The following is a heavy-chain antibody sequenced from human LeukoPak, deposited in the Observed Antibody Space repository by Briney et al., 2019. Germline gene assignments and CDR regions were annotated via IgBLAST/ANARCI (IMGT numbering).Heavy chain of an antibody. D-gene: IGHD3-22*01. CDR1: GGSISSSPYY. CDR2: IYYSGTT. CDR3: ASGHYDSSGYVDDY. V-gene: IGHV4-39*07. Sequence: SETLSLTCTVSGGSISSSPYYWGWIRQPPGKGLEWIGSIYYSGTTHYNPSLESRVTISVDTSKNQFSLKLSSVTAADTAVYYCASGHYDSSGYVDDYWGQGTLVTVSS. J-gene: IGHJ4*02.